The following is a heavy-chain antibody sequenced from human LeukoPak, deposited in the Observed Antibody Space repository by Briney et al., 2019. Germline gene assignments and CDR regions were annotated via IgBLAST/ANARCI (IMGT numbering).Heavy chain of an antibody. D-gene: IGHD1/OR15-1a*01. J-gene: IGHJ6*02. V-gene: IGHV4-4*02. Sequence: SETLSLTCSVSIGSISSSKWWSWVRQSPVKGLEWIGEIYLYGTTSYNPSFTSRVTMSVDRSRNQFSLKLTSVTAADTAVYYCARQKWEQQGRDYYFSGLDVWGPGTTVIVSS. CDR1: IGSISSSKW. CDR2: IYLYGTT. CDR3: ARQKWEQQGRDYYFSGLDV.